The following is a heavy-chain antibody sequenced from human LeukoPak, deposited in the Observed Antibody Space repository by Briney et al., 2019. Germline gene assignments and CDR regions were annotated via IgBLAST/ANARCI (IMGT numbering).Heavy chain of an antibody. Sequence: GASVKVSCKASGGTFSSYAISWVRQAPGQGLEWMGRIIPILGIANYAQKFQGRVTVTADKSTSTAYMELSSLRSEDTAVYYCASPGDSSNLDYWGQGTLVTVSS. CDR1: GGTFSSYA. V-gene: IGHV1-69*04. CDR2: IIPILGIA. D-gene: IGHD6-13*01. J-gene: IGHJ4*02. CDR3: ASPGDSSNLDY.